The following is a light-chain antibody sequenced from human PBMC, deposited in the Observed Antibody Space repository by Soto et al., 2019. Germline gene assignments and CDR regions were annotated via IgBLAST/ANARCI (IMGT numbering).Light chain of an antibody. CDR1: SSNIGAGYD. V-gene: IGLV1-40*01. CDR2: GNT. J-gene: IGLJ3*02. Sequence: QAVVTQPPSVSGAPGQRVTISCTGTSSNIGAGYDVHWYQHLPGTAPKLLIYGNTIRPSGVPDRFSGSKSGTSASLAITGLQAEDEADYYCASWDDNLNGGVFGGGTKVTVL. CDR3: ASWDDNLNGGV.